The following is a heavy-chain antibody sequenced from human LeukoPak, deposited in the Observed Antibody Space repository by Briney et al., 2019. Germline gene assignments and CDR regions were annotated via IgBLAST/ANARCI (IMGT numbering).Heavy chain of an antibody. Sequence: SVQVSCKASGGTFSSYAISWVRQAPGQGLEWMGGIIPIFGTANYAQKFQGRVTITADESTGTAYMELSSLRSEDTAVYYCSLWSGYYHYYYYYGMDVWGQGTTVTVSS. D-gene: IGHD3-3*01. V-gene: IGHV1-69*13. J-gene: IGHJ6*02. CDR1: GGTFSSYA. CDR2: IIPIFGTA. CDR3: SLWSGYYHYYYYYGMDV.